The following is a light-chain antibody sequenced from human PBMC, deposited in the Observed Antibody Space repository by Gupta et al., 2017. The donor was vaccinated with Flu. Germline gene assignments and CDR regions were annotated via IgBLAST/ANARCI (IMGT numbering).Light chain of an antibody. CDR2: EVT. J-gene: IGLJ1*01. V-gene: IGLV2-8*01. CDR3: SSYAGSNDIV. CDR1: TTDVGGYNY. Sequence: QSALTQPPSASGSPGQSVTISCIGTTTDVGGYNYVSWYQHHPGKAPKLMIYEVTKRPSGVPDRFSGSKSGNTASLTVSGLQAEDEAEYYCSSYAGSNDIVFGTGTKVTVL.